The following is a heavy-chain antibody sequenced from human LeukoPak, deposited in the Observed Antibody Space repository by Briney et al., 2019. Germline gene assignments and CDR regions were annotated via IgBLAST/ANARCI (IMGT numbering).Heavy chain of an antibody. V-gene: IGHV4-59*12. CDR1: GGSISTYY. D-gene: IGHD6-13*01. CDR3: ARDQISSSWYDDAFDI. Sequence: SETLSLTCTVSGGSISTYYWSWIRQPPGKGLEWIGHIYNSGSTNYSPSLKSRVTISVDTSKTQFSLKLRSVTAADTAVYYCARDQISSSWYDDAFDIWGQGTMVTVSS. CDR2: IYNSGST. J-gene: IGHJ3*02.